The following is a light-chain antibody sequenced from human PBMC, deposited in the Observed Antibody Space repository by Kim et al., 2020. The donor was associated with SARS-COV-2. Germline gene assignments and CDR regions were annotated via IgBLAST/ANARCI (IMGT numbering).Light chain of an antibody. Sequence: DIQMTQSPSTLSASVGDRVTITCRASQSISTWLAWYQQKPGRAPNLLIYKASNLQSGVPSRFSGSGSGIEFTLTITSLQPDDFATYYCQQYNSYWTFGQGTKLEIK. CDR2: KAS. CDR1: QSISTW. CDR3: QQYNSYWT. J-gene: IGKJ1*01. V-gene: IGKV1-5*03.